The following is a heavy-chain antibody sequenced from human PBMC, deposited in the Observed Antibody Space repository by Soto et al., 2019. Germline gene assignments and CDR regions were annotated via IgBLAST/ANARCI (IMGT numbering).Heavy chain of an antibody. CDR3: ARDVIGQDNYDTSGYYFDQ. D-gene: IGHD3-22*01. Sequence: QVQLSQFGAEVKKPGASVKVSCKASGYSFTNFHIHWVRQAPGQGLEWMGMIDPSGGITRVARRLQGRSTITRDASTSTVYMELRNLTSEDTAVYYCARDVIGQDNYDTSGYYFDQWGQGTLGTVSS. CDR1: GYSFTNFH. V-gene: IGHV1-46*01. J-gene: IGHJ4*02. CDR2: IDPSGGIT.